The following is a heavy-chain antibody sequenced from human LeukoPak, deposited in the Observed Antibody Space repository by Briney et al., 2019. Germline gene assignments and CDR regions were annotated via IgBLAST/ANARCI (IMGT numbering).Heavy chain of an antibody. D-gene: IGHD3-3*01. CDR1: GYTFTSYT. CDR2: INAGTGNT. Sequence: EASVKVSCKASGYTFTSYTMHWVRQAPGQRLEWMGWINAGTGNTKYSQKFQGRVTITRDTSASTAYMELSSLRSEDTAVYYCARDIQGAYDFWSGYYVNWFDPWGQGTLVTVSS. CDR3: ARDIQGAYDFWSGYYVNWFDP. J-gene: IGHJ5*02. V-gene: IGHV1-3*01.